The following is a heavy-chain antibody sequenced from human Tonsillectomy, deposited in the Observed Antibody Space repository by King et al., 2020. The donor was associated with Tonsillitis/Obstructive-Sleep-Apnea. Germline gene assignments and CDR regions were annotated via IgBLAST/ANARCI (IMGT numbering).Heavy chain of an antibody. V-gene: IGHV3-15*05. J-gene: IGHJ6*03. D-gene: IGHD3-3*01. CDR2: IKSKTDGGTT. CDR1: GFTFSNAW. CDR3: TSCTYYDFWSGYSHYYYMDV. Sequence: VQLVESGGDLVKPGGSLRLSCAASGFTFSNAWMSWVRQAPGKGLEWGGRIKSKTDGGTTDYAAPVKERFTISRDDSKTTLYLQMNSLKTEDTAVYYCTSCTYYDFWSGYSHYYYMDVWGKGTTVTVSS.